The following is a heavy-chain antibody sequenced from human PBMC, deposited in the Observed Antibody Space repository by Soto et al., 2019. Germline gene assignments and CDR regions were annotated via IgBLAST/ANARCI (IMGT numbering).Heavy chain of an antibody. Sequence: GASVKVSCKASGYTFTSYGISWGRPAPGQGLDWMGRISAYIGKANYAQKFQGRVTITADKSTSTAYMELSSLRSEDTAVYYCARDRRDTAMAVYYYYGMDVWGQGTTVTVSS. D-gene: IGHD5-18*01. CDR2: ISAYIGKA. J-gene: IGHJ6*02. CDR3: ARDRRDTAMAVYYYYGMDV. V-gene: IGHV1-18*01. CDR1: GYTFTSYG.